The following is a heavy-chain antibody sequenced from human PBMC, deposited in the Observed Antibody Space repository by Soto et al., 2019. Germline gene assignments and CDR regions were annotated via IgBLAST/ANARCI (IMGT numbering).Heavy chain of an antibody. CDR1: GFTFSSHW. V-gene: IGHV3-74*01. D-gene: IGHD2-15*01. Sequence: EVQLVESGGGLVQPGGSLRLSCAASGFTFSSHWMHWVRQGPGKGPVWVSRISSDGSSTSYADSVKGRFTISRDIAKDTLYLQINSLRADDTAVYYCARSSAWSLEYWGQGTLVTVSS. J-gene: IGHJ4*02. CDR3: ARSSAWSLEY. CDR2: ISSDGSST.